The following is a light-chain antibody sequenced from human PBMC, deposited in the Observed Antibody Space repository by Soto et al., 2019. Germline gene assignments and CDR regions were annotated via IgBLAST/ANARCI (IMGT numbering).Light chain of an antibody. V-gene: IGKV3-20*01. CDR1: QNINNNY. CDR2: DAS. Sequence: VLTQSPGTLSLSPGGRATLSCRASQNINNNYLAWYQHKPGQAPRLLIHDASLRATGVPDRFSGSGSGTDFTLTITRLEPDDSAVYYCQQHGISHITFGQGTRLEIK. J-gene: IGKJ5*01. CDR3: QQHGISHIT.